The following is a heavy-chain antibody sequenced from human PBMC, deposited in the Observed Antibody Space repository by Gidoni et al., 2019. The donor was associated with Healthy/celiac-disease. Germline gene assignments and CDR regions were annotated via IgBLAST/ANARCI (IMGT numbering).Heavy chain of an antibody. CDR2: IYYSGNT. CDR3: ARDSSDGAHPY. Sequence: QLQLQEAGPRLAKPSETLSLTCTVSGCSISSSSYYWGWLRQPPGKGLEWIGSIYYSGNTYYNPSLKSRVTISVDTSKNQFSLKLSSVTAADTAVYYCARDSSDGAHPYWGQGTLVTVSS. V-gene: IGHV4-39*07. CDR1: GCSISSSSYY. D-gene: IGHD3-10*01. J-gene: IGHJ4*02.